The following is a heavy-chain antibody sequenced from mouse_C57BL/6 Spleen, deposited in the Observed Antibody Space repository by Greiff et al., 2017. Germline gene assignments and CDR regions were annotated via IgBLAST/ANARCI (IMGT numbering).Heavy chain of an antibody. CDR3: ASYGGRYVRFAY. Sequence: QVQLQQSGPGLVAPSQSLSITCTASGFSLTSYGVSWVRQPPGKGLEWLGVIWGDGSTNDHSALMSRLSISKDNSKSQVFLKLISLQTDETAAYYCASYGGRYVRFAYWGQGTLVTVSA. V-gene: IGHV2-3*01. CDR2: IWGDGST. D-gene: IGHD2-14*01. J-gene: IGHJ3*01. CDR1: GFSLTSYG.